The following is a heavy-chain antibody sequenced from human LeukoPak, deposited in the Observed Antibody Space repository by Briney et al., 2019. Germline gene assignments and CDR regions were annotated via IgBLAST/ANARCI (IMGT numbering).Heavy chain of an antibody. CDR1: GFTFSSYE. CDR3: AAGAQYYYGSGTDY. V-gene: IGHV3-48*03. J-gene: IGHJ4*02. CDR2: ISSSGSTI. Sequence: GGSLRLSCAASGFTFSSYEMNWVRQAPGKGLEWVSYISSSGSTIYYADSVKGRFTISRDNAKNSLYLQMNSLRAEDTAVYYCAAGAQYYYGSGTDYWGQGTLVTVSS. D-gene: IGHD3-10*01.